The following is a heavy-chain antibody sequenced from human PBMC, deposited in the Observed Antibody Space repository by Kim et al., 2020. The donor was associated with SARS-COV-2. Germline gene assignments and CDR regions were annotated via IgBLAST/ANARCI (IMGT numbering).Heavy chain of an antibody. D-gene: IGHD6-6*01. Sequence: GGSLRLSCAASGFTFSSYGMHWVRQAPGKGLEWVAVIWYDGSNKYYADSVKGRFTISRDNSKNTLYLQMNSLRAEDTAVYYCAKSPRSYSSSSGVRKPYYYYYGMDVWGQGTTVTVSS. CDR1: GFTFSSYG. CDR2: IWYDGSNK. V-gene: IGHV3-33*06. J-gene: IGHJ6*02. CDR3: AKSPRSYSSSSGVRKPYYYYYGMDV.